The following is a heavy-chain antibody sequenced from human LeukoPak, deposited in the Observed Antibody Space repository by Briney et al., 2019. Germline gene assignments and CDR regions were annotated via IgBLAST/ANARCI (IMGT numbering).Heavy chain of an antibody. J-gene: IGHJ4*02. D-gene: IGHD2-2*01. CDR3: ARSSGQLPRLDY. CDR1: GGTFSNYA. V-gene: IGHV1-69*06. Sequence: ASVKVSCKASGGTFSNYAISWVRQAPGQGLEWMGGIIPIFGTANYAQKFRGRVTITADKSTRTAYMELSSLRSEDTAVYYCARSSGQLPRLDYWGQGTLVTVSS. CDR2: IIPIFGTA.